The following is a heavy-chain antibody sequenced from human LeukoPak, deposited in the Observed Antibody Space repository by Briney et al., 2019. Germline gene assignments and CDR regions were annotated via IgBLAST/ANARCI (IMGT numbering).Heavy chain of an antibody. CDR2: NNPNSGGT. Sequence: ASVKVSCKASGYTFTGYYMHWVRQAPGQGLEWMGRNNPNSGGTNYAQKFQGRVTMTRDTSISTAYMELSRLRSDDTAVYYCARLAVAGAHYYYYMDVWGKGTTVTVSS. CDR1: GYTFTGYY. V-gene: IGHV1-2*06. D-gene: IGHD6-19*01. J-gene: IGHJ6*03. CDR3: ARLAVAGAHYYYYMDV.